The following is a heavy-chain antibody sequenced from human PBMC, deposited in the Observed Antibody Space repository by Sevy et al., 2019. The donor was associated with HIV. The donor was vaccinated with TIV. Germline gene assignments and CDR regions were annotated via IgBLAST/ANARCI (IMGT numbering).Heavy chain of an antibody. CDR2: IRSKAYGGTT. CDR3: TRNSDYYDSSGYYDY. D-gene: IGHD3-22*01. J-gene: IGHJ4*02. CDR1: EFTFGDYA. V-gene: IGHV3-49*03. Sequence: GGSLRLSCTASEFTFGDYAMSWFRQAPGKGLEWVGFIRSKAYGGTTEYAASVKGRFTISRDDSKSIAYLQMNSLKTEDTAVYYCTRNSDYYDSSGYYDYWGQGTLVTVSS.